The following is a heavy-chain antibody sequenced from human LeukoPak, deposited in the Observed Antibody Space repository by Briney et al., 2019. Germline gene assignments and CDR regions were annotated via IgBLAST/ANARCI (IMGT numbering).Heavy chain of an antibody. CDR2: INPSGGST. V-gene: IGHV1-46*01. J-gene: IGHJ5*02. CDR1: GYTFTSYY. CDR3: ARDKRLLVRWGFDP. Sequence: ASVKVSCKASGYTFTSYYMHWVRQAPGQGLEWMGIINPSGGSTSYAQKFQGRVTMTRDMSSSTVYMELSRLRSDDTAVYYCARDKRLLVRWGFDPWGQGTLVTVSS. D-gene: IGHD3-10*01.